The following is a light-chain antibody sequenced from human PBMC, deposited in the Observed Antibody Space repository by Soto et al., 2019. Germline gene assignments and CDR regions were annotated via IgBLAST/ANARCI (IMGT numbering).Light chain of an antibody. CDR2: GAS. Sequence: EIVLTQSPGTLSLSPGERATLSCRASQSVRSTYLAWYQQKPGQAPRLLIDGASSRASGIPDRFSGSGSGTDFTLTIRRLEPEDFAVYHCQQYGRSPWTFGQGTKVEIK. CDR3: QQYGRSPWT. J-gene: IGKJ1*01. V-gene: IGKV3-20*01. CDR1: QSVRSTY.